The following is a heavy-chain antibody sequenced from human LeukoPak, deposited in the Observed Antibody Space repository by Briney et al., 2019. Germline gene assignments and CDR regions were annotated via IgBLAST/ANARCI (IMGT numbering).Heavy chain of an antibody. J-gene: IGHJ4*02. CDR1: GYTFTSYY. CDR3: ARSSSSWFFDY. D-gene: IGHD6-13*01. CDR2: INPSGGST. Sequence: ASEKVSCKASGYTFTSYYMHWVRQAPGQGLEWMGIINPSGGSTSYAQKFQGRVTMTRDTSTSTVYMELSSLRSEDTAVYYCARSSSSWFFDYWGQGTLVTVSS. V-gene: IGHV1-46*01.